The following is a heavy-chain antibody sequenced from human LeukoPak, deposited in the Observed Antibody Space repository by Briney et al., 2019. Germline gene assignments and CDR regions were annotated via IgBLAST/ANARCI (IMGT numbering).Heavy chain of an antibody. D-gene: IGHD2-15*01. CDR2: INHSGST. CDR3: ARGYCSGGSCYGLGAERGGFYFDY. V-gene: IGHV4-34*01. CDR1: GGSFSGYY. Sequence: PSETLSLTCAVYGGSFSGYYWSWIRQPPGKGLEWIGEINHSGSTNYNPSLKSRVTISGDTSKNQFSLKLSSVTAADTAVYYCARGYCSGGSCYGLGAERGGFYFDYWGQGTLVTVSS. J-gene: IGHJ4*02.